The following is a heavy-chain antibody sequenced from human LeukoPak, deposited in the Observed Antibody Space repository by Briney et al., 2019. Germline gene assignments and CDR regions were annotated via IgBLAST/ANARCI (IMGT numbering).Heavy chain of an antibody. V-gene: IGHV4-30-4*01. Sequence: SQTLSLTCTVSGGSISSGDYYWSWIRQPPGKGLEWIGYIYYSGSTCYNPSLKSRVTISVDTSKNQFSLNLSSVTAADTAVYYCARDGGFMGFDYWGQGTLVTVSS. J-gene: IGHJ4*02. CDR3: ARDGGFMGFDY. D-gene: IGHD3-16*01. CDR2: IYYSGST. CDR1: GGSISSGDYY.